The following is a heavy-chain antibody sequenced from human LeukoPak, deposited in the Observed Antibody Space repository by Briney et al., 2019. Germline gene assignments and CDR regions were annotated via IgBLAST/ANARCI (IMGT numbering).Heavy chain of an antibody. CDR1: GFTFSSYA. CDR2: ISYDGSKE. V-gene: IGHV3-30-3*01. CDR3: ARRLVTAGITDFFDS. Sequence: PGGSLRLSCAASGFTFSSYAMHWVRQAPGKGLEWVAVISYDGSKEYCADSVKGRFTISRDNSKSTLYLQMNGLTAEDTALYYCARRLVTAGITDFFDSWGQGTLVSVSS. J-gene: IGHJ4*02. D-gene: IGHD2-2*01.